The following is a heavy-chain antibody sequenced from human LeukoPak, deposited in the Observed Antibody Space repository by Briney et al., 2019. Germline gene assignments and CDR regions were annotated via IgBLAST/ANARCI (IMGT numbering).Heavy chain of an antibody. J-gene: IGHJ6*01. CDR2: IIPIFGIA. CDR1: GGIFSSYA. CDR3: ARFKLGTVSGAPGDYYYYGMDA. Sequence: GASLKVSCKASGGIFSSYAISWVRQAPGHGLEWMGGIIPIFGIANYAQKFQGRVTITADDSTRTAYMELSSLRSEDTAVYYCARFKLGTVSGAPGDYYYYGMDAWGQGTTVTVSS. V-gene: IGHV1-69*13. D-gene: IGHD3-16*01.